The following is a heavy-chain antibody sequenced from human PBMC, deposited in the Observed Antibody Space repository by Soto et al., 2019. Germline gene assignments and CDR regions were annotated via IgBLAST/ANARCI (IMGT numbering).Heavy chain of an antibody. Sequence: QVQLVQSGAEVKKPGASVKVSCKASGYTFTSYAMHWVRQAPGQRLEWMGWINAGNGNTKYSQKFQGRVTITRDTSASTAYMELSSLRSEDTAVYYCARRIAARPGVFYYYYGMDVWGQGTTVTVSS. V-gene: IGHV1-3*01. CDR2: INAGNGNT. CDR3: ARRIAARPGVFYYYYGMDV. J-gene: IGHJ6*02. CDR1: GYTFTSYA. D-gene: IGHD6-6*01.